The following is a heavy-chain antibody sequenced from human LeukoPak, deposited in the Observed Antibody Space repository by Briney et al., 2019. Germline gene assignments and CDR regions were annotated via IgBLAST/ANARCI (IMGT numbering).Heavy chain of an antibody. CDR1: GGSISSGSYY. CDR2: IYTSGST. D-gene: IGHD3-10*01. Sequence: SQTLSLTCTVSGGSISSGSYYWSWIRQPAGKGLEWIGRIYTSGSTNYNPSLKSRVTISVDTSKNQFSLKLSSVTAADTAVYYCARAPVRGEGWFDPWGQGTLVTVSS. CDR3: ARAPVRGEGWFDP. V-gene: IGHV4-61*02. J-gene: IGHJ5*02.